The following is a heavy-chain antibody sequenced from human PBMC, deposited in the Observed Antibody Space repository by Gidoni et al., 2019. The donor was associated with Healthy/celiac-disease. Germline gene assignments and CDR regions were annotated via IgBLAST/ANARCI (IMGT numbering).Heavy chain of an antibody. V-gene: IGHV5-51*01. Sequence: EVQLVQSGAEVKKPGASLKISCKGSGDSFTSYWIGWVRQMPGKGLEWMGIIYPGDSDTEYSPSLQGQVTISADKSISTAYLQWSSLKASDTAMYYCARRKLELLGSHAFDIWGQGTMVTVFS. D-gene: IGHD1-7*01. J-gene: IGHJ3*02. CDR1: GDSFTSYW. CDR3: ARRKLELLGSHAFDI. CDR2: IYPGDSDT.